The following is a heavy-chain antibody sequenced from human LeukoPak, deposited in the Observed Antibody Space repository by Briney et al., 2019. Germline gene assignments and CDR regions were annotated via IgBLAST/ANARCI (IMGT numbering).Heavy chain of an antibody. CDR1: GFNFTNYV. J-gene: IGHJ4*02. CDR2: IGSDGSDK. D-gene: IGHD3-10*01. V-gene: IGHV3-30*02. Sequence: PGGSLRLSCAASGFNFTNYVMHWVRQAPGKGLEWVSFIGSDGSDKHYADSVKGRFTISRDNSKNTLYLQMNSLRAEDTAVYYCARDRGRDWGQGTLVTVSS. CDR3: ARDRGRD.